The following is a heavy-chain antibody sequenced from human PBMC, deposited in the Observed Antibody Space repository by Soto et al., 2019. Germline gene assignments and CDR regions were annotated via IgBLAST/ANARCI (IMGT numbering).Heavy chain of an antibody. CDR3: ARERHGYGDY. CDR2: IIPIFGTA. CDR1: GGTFSSYA. V-gene: IGHV1-69*13. Sequence: VASVKVSCKASGGTFSSYAISWVRQAPGQGLEWMGGIIPIFGTANYAQKFQGRVTITADESTSTAYMELSSLRSEDTAVYYCARERHGYGDYWGQGTLVTVSS. J-gene: IGHJ4*02. D-gene: IGHD5-18*01.